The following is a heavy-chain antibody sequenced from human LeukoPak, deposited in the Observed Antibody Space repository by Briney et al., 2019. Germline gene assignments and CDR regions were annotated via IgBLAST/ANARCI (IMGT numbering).Heavy chain of an antibody. D-gene: IGHD4-17*01. CDR3: ATHGTVTTTFFDY. J-gene: IGHJ4*02. CDR2: VDPEDGDT. CDR1: GYTFTDYY. V-gene: IGHV1-69-2*01. Sequence: ASVKISCKVSGYTFTDYYMHWVQQAPGKGLEWMGLVDPEDGDTIYAEKFQGRVTITADTSTDTAYMELSSLRSEDTAVYYCATHGTVTTTFFDYWGQGTLVTVSS.